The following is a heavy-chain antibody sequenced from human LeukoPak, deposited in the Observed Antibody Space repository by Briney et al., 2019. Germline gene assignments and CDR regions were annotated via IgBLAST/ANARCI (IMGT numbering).Heavy chain of an antibody. CDR2: IYYSGST. Sequence: SETLSLTCTVSGGSISSYYWSWIRQPPGKGLEWIGYIYYSGSTNYNPSLKSRVTISVDTSKNQFSLKLSSVTAADTAVYYCARGGQQLVRYFDYWGQGTLVTVSS. D-gene: IGHD6-13*01. J-gene: IGHJ4*02. V-gene: IGHV4-59*12. CDR1: GGSISSYY. CDR3: ARGGQQLVRYFDY.